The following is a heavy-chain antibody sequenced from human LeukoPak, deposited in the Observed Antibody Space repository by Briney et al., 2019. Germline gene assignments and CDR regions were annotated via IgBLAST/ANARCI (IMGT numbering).Heavy chain of an antibody. V-gene: IGHV4-39*01. CDR1: GGSISSSSYY. CDR2: IYYSGSP. Sequence: KPSETLSLTCTVSGGSISSSSYYWGWIRQPPGKGLEWCGSIYYSGSPYYNTSLKSRVTISVNTSKNQLSLKLASVPAADTAVYYCARHGGAAGSHWGQGTLVTVSS. D-gene: IGHD6-13*01. J-gene: IGHJ4*02. CDR3: ARHGGAAGSH.